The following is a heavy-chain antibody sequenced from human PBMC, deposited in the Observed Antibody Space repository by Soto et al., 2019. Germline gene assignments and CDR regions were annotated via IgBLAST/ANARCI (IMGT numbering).Heavy chain of an antibody. D-gene: IGHD3-10*01. CDR2: ISWNSGSI. CDR3: AKDMVRGDNPAHYYYYYMDV. CDR1: GFTFDDYA. Sequence: GGSLRLSCAASGFTFDDYAMHWVRQAPGKGLEWVSGISWNSGSIGYADSVKGRFTISRDNAKNSLYLQMNSLRAEDTALYYCAKDMVRGDNPAHYYYYYMDVWGKGTTVTVSS. V-gene: IGHV3-9*01. J-gene: IGHJ6*03.